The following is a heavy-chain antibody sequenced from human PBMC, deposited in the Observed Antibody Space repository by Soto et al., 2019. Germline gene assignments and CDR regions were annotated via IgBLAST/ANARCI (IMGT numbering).Heavy chain of an antibody. D-gene: IGHD6-25*01. CDR1: GGSISSYY. J-gene: IGHJ4*02. Sequence: PSETLSLTCTVSGGSISSYYWSWIRQPPGKGLEWIGYIYYSGSTNYNPSLKSRVTISVDTSKNQFSLKPSSVTAADTAVYYCARDFRGPYYFDYWGQGTLVNVSS. CDR3: ARDFRGPYYFDY. CDR2: IYYSGST. V-gene: IGHV4-59*01.